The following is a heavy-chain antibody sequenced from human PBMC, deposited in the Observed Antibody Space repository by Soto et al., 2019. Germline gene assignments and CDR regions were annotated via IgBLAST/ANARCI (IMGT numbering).Heavy chain of an antibody. CDR2: IYYSGGT. J-gene: IGHJ5*02. CDR3: ARHGSLEVTIFGVVIIGSNWFDP. Sequence: SETLSLTCTVSGGSISSSSYYWGWIRQPPGKGLEWIGSIYYSGGTYYNPSLKSRVTISVDTSKNQFSLKLSSVTAADTAVYYCARHGSLEVTIFGVVIIGSNWFDPWGQGTLVTVSS. V-gene: IGHV4-39*01. D-gene: IGHD3-3*01. CDR1: GGSISSSSYY.